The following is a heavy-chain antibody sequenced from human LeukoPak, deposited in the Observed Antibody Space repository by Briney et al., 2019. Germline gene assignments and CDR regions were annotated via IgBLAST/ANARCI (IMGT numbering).Heavy chain of an antibody. V-gene: IGHV4-4*02. CDR1: GGSISSSNW. CDR3: ARVDPDSSSTLEVFDY. J-gene: IGHJ4*02. D-gene: IGHD6-6*01. CDR2: IYHSGST. Sequence: PSGTLSLTCAVPGGSISSSNWWSWVRQPPGKGLEWIGEIYHSGSTNYNPSLKSRVTISVDKSKNQFSLKLSSVTAADTAVYYCARVDPDSSSTLEVFDYWGQGTLVTVSS.